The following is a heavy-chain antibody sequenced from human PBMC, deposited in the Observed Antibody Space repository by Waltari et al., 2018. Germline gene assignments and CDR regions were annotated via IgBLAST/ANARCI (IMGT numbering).Heavy chain of an antibody. CDR3: ARHNRQMEDYSNRKYYYYMDV. D-gene: IGHD4-4*01. J-gene: IGHJ6*03. CDR2: IDDRGNT. Sequence: QVHLQESGPGLVKPSETLSLTCSVSGGLINTYEWSWVRHSPGKGLEWIGEIDDRGNTKYNPSLKSRVTILVDTSRSQFSLKVTSATAADTAVYYCARHNRQMEDYSNRKYYYYMDVWGKGTTVSVSS. CDR1: GGLINTYE. V-gene: IGHV4-59*01.